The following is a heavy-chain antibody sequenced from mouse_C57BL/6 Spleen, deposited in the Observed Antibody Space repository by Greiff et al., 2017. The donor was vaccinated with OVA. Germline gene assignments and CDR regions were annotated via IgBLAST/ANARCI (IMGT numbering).Heavy chain of an antibody. J-gene: IGHJ4*01. CDR1: GYTFTSYW. Sequence: QVQLQQSGAELVKPGASVKLSCKASGYTFTSYWMHWVKQRPGQGLEWIGMIHPNSGSTNYNEKFKSKATLTVDKSSSTAYMQLSSLTSEDSAVYYCARDWDGNYYAMDYWGQGTSVTVSS. CDR2: IHPNSGST. V-gene: IGHV1-64*01. CDR3: ARDWDGNYYAMDY. D-gene: IGHD4-1*01.